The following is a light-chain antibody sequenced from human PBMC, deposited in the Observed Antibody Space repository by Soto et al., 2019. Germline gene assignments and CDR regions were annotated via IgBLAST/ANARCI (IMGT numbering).Light chain of an antibody. V-gene: IGKV3-15*01. J-gene: IGKJ1*01. CDR2: DAS. CDR1: QSVNSN. CDR3: QQYNNWPQT. Sequence: IVMTQSPATLYVSPGERATIYCRASQSVNSNLAWYQQKPGQAPRLLIYDASTRATGIPARFSGSGSGTEFTLTITSLQSEDFAVYSCQQYNNWPQTFGQGTKVDI.